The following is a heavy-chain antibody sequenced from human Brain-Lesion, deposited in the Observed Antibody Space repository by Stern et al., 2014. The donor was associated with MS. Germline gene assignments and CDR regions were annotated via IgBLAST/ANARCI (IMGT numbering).Heavy chain of an antibody. V-gene: IGHV1-2*04. CDR2: IKPKSGGT. J-gene: IGHJ4*02. CDR3: ATYYYDSTGYNDF. Sequence: VQLVQSGAEVKKPGASVKVSCKASGYTFTGYYMHWVRQAPGQGLEWMGWIKPKSGGTNYAQKFQGWVTMTRETSINTAYMELSRLRSDDTAVYYCATYYYDSTGYNDFWGQGTLVTVSS. CDR1: GYTFTGYY. D-gene: IGHD3-22*01.